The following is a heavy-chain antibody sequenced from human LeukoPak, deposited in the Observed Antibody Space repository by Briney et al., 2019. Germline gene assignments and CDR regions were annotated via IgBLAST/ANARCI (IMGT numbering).Heavy chain of an antibody. Sequence: ASVSVSCKASGYSLNRFGVTWVRQAPGQGLEWIGWISSDNGIPRYADKFQGRVTLTTDTSKTTTYMELRSLRSDDSAVYFCANVAKGRYFFYYMDVWGKGTTVTVSS. D-gene: IGHD2-15*01. CDR1: GYSLNRFG. CDR3: ANVAKGRYFFYYMDV. J-gene: IGHJ6*03. V-gene: IGHV1-18*01. CDR2: ISSDNGIP.